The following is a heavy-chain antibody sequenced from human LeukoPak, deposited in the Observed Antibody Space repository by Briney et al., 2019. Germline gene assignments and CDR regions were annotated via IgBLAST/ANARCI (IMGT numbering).Heavy chain of an antibody. CDR2: IYYSGST. V-gene: IGHV4-59*01. CDR1: GGSINNYY. CDR3: ARDRITMVRGALRYNGMDV. Sequence: SETLSLTCTVSGGSINNYYWSWIRQPPGKGLEWIGYIYYSGSTNYNPSLKSRVTISVDTSKNQFSLKLNSVTAADTAVYYCARDRITMVRGALRYNGMDVWGQGTTVTVSS. D-gene: IGHD3-10*01. J-gene: IGHJ6*02.